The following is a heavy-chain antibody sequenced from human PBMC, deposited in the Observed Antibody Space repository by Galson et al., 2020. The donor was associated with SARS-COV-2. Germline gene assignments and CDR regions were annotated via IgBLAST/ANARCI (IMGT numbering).Heavy chain of an antibody. Sequence: SETLSLTCAVYGGSFSGPYWSWIRQAPGKGLEWIGEINHGGSTNYNPSLKSRGIISVDTSKNQFSLRLRSVTAADTAVYYCARGVGGFLEWFHYMDVWGKGTTVTVSS. CDR1: GGSFSGPY. D-gene: IGHD3-3*01. V-gene: IGHV4-34*01. CDR3: ARGVGGFLEWFHYMDV. J-gene: IGHJ6*03. CDR2: INHGGST.